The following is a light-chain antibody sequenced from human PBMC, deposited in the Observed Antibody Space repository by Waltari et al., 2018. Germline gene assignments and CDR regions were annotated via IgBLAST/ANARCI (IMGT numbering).Light chain of an antibody. J-gene: IGKJ5*01. CDR1: QDINNF. CDR3: QQRNNWPPT. Sequence: EVVLTQSPATLSLSPGERATLSCRASQDINNFLAWYQQRPGQPPRLLIYDTSNRATGVPARFSGSGSGTDFTLTISSLEPGDFAVYYCQQRNNWPPTFGQGTRLDIK. V-gene: IGKV3-11*01. CDR2: DTS.